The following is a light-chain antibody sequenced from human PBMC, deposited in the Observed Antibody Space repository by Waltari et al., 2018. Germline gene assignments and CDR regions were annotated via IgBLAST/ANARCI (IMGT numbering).Light chain of an antibody. CDR2: DVS. J-gene: IGLJ2*01. V-gene: IGLV2-8*01. Sequence: SALTQPPSASGSPGQSVTISCTGTSSDIGGYNFVSWYQHHPGRAPKLMIYDVSKRPSGVPDRFSGSKSGNTASLTVSGLQAEDEADYYCSSYAGSNNILFGGGTKLTVL. CDR1: SSDIGGYNF. CDR3: SSYAGSNNIL.